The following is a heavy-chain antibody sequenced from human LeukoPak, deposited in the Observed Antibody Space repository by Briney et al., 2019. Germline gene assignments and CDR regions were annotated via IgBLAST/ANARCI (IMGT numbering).Heavy chain of an antibody. J-gene: IGHJ4*02. Sequence: GGSLRLSCATSGFTFSDHALHWVRQAPGKGLQYVSAISRNGTRTFYADSVKDRFTISRDNSTKTLHLQMGSLRVEDMGVYYCVRDSFYTGYDRGFGYWGQGTLVTVSS. CDR2: ISRNGTRT. D-gene: IGHD5-12*01. CDR3: VRDSFYTGYDRGFGY. CDR1: GFTFSDHA. V-gene: IGHV3-64*02.